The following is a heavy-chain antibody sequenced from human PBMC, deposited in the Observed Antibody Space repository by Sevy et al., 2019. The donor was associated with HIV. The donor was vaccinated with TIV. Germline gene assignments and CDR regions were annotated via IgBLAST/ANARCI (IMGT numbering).Heavy chain of an antibody. Sequence: GGSLRLSCKASGFTFSTYSMHWVRQAPEKGLEWVSCLSRTSTTTYYADSAKGRFTISRDNAKNSLYLQMNSLRDEDTAVYYCAREAYYYDSREENWFDPWGQGTLVTVSS. D-gene: IGHD3-22*01. CDR1: GFTFSTYS. CDR3: AREAYYYDSREENWFDP. CDR2: LSRTSTTT. J-gene: IGHJ5*02. V-gene: IGHV3-48*02.